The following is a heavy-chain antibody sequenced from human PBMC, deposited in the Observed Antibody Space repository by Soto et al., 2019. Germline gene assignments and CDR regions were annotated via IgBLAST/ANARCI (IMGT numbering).Heavy chain of an antibody. V-gene: IGHV3-23*01. J-gene: IGHJ3*02. CDR2: ISGSGGST. Sequence: PGGSLRLSCAASGFTFSSYAMSWVRQAPGKGLEWVSAISGSGGSTYYADSVKGRFTISRDNSKNTLYLQMNSLRAEDTAVYYCAKPLRSLRYYDSSQDAFDIWGQGTMVTVSS. CDR3: AKPLRSLRYYDSSQDAFDI. CDR1: GFTFSSYA. D-gene: IGHD3-22*01.